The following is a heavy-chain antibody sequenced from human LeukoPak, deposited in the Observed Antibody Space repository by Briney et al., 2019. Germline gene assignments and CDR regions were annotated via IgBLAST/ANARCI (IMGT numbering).Heavy chain of an antibody. V-gene: IGHV3-23*01. D-gene: IGHD3-22*01. CDR3: AKDVGGVNYYDSSGYNY. CDR1: GFTFSSHA. CDR2: ISGSGGST. Sequence: GGSLRLSCAASGFTFSSHAMSWVRQAPGKGLEWVSAISGSGGSTYYADSVKGRFTISRDNSKNTLYLQMNSLRAEDTAVYYCAKDVGGVNYYDSSGYNYWGQGTLVTVSS. J-gene: IGHJ4*02.